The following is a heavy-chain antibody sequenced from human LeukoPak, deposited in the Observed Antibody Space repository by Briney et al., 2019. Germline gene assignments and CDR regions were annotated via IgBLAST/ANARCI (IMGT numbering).Heavy chain of an antibody. V-gene: IGHV4-59*08. CDR2: IYYSGST. J-gene: IGHJ4*02. Sequence: SETLSLTCTVSGDSISTYYGSWIRQPPGKGLEWIGYIYYSGSTNYNPSLKSRVTISVDTSKNQFSLKLNSVTAADTAVYYCARHSAPRYSYGYTFDYWGQGTLVTVSS. CDR1: GDSISTYY. D-gene: IGHD5-18*01. CDR3: ARHSAPRYSYGYTFDY.